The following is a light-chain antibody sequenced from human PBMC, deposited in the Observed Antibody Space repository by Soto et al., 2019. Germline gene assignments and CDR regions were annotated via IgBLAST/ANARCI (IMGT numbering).Light chain of an antibody. CDR2: DAS. Sequence: EIVLTQSPATLSLSPGERATLSCRASQSVSSYLAWYQQKPGQAPRLLIYDASNRATGIPARFSGSGYGTDFTLTISSLQSEDFAVYDCQQYNIWRSITFGQGTRLEIK. J-gene: IGKJ5*01. V-gene: IGKV3-11*01. CDR3: QQYNIWRSIT. CDR1: QSVSSY.